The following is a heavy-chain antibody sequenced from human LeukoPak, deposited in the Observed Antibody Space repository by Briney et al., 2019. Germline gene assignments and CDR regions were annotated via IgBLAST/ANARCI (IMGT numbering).Heavy chain of an antibody. CDR2: LYHPDST. V-gene: IGHV4-38-2*01. J-gene: IGHJ6*03. D-gene: IGHD2-2*01. Sequence: PSETLSLTCAVSGYPINSAYYWVWVRQPPGKGLEWIGSLYHPDSTYYNPSLEGRVTMSVDTSRNQFSLKLSFVTAADTAVYYCARQYDSYFYYYLDLWGTGTTVTVSS. CDR1: GYPINSAYY. CDR3: ARQYDSYFYYYLDL.